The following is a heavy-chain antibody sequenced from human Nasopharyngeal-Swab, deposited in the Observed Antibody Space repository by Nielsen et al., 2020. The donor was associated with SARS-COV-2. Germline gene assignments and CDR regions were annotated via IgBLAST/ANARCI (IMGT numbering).Heavy chain of an antibody. V-gene: IGHV4-34*01. CDR3: ARGGYSYGPDY. CDR2: INHSGST. Sequence: GSLRLSCAVYGGSFSGYYWSWIRQPPGKGLEWIGEINHSGSTNYNPSLKSRVTISVDTSKNQFSLKLSSATAADTAVYYCARGGYSYGPDYWGQGTLVTVSS. J-gene: IGHJ4*02. CDR1: GGSFSGYY. D-gene: IGHD5-18*01.